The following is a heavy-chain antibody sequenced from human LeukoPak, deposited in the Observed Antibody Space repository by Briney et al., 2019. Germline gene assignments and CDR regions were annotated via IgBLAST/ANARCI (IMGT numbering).Heavy chain of an antibody. V-gene: IGHV5-51*01. CDR2: IYPGDSDT. Sequence: GESLQISCKASGYSFTSYWIGWVRQMPGKGLEWMGIIYPGDSDTRYSPSFQGQVTISADKSISTAYLQWSSLKASDTAMYYCARLAVARHCYFDYWGQGTLVTVSS. D-gene: IGHD6-19*01. CDR3: ARLAVARHCYFDY. J-gene: IGHJ4*02. CDR1: GYSFTSYW.